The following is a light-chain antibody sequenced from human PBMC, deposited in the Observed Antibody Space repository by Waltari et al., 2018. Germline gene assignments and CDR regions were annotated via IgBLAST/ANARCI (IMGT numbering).Light chain of an antibody. J-gene: IGKJ1*01. CDR2: GAS. CDR1: QRVLYSSNNKNY. V-gene: IGKV4-1*01. Sequence: DIVMTQSPDSLAVSLGERATINCKSRQRVLYSSNNKNYLAWYQQKPGQPPKLLIYGASTLESGVPDRFSGSGSGTDFTLTISSLQAEDLAVYYCQQYYSTPLTFGQGTKVEIK. CDR3: QQYYSTPLT.